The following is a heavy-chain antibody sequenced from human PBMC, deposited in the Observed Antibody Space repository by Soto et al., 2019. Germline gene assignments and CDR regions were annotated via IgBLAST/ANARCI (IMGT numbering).Heavy chain of an antibody. Sequence: EVQLVESGGGLVQPGGSLRLSCAASGFTFSSYAMHWVRQAPGRGLEYFSAITSDGGHTDYASSVKGRFTISRDNSKNTLYLQMSSLRAEDVAVYYCGRRIPFGYGMDVWGQGTTVTVSS. CDR1: GFTFSSYA. D-gene: IGHD2-21*01. V-gene: IGHV3-64*01. CDR2: ITSDGGHT. CDR3: GRRIPFGYGMDV. J-gene: IGHJ6*02.